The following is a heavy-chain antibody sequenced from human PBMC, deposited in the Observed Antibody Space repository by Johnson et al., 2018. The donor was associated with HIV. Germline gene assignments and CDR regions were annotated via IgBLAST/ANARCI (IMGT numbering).Heavy chain of an antibody. D-gene: IGHD5-24*01. V-gene: IGHV3-11*04. J-gene: IGHJ3*02. CDR3: ARDEVALVLAFDI. CDR1: RFTFSNAW. CDR2: ISSSGSSI. Sequence: QVQLVESGGGSVQPGGSLRLSCGASRFTFSNAWMSWVRQAPGKGLEWVSYISSSGSSIYYADSVKGRFTISRDNAKNSLYLQMNSLRAEDTAVYYCARDEVALVLAFDIWGQGTMVTVSS.